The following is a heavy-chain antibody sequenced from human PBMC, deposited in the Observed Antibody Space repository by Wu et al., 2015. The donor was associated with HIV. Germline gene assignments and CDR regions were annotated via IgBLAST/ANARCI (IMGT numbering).Heavy chain of an antibody. Sequence: QVQLVQSGAELKKPGSSVKVSCKASGGTFRNYVISWVRQAPGQGLEWMGWISGYNGNTNYAQKFQGRVTMTTDTSTNSAYMELRSLRSDDTAVYYCARDSPNYYDSSGFDYWGQGTLVTVSS. CDR3: ARDSPNYYDSSGFDY. CDR1: GGTFRNYV. J-gene: IGHJ4*02. CDR2: ISGYNGNT. D-gene: IGHD3-22*01. V-gene: IGHV1-18*01.